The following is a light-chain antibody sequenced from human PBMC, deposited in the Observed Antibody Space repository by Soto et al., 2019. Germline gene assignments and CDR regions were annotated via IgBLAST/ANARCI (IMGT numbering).Light chain of an antibody. CDR1: SSDDGGYKY. CDR2: EVS. CDR3: SSYTSTSTLYV. V-gene: IGLV2-14*01. J-gene: IGLJ1*01. Sequence: QSALTQPASVSGSPGQSITISCAGTSSDDGGYKYVSWYQQNPGKAPKLIIYEVSSRPSGVSNRFSGSKSGNTASLTISGLQAEDEADYYCSSYTSTSTLYVFGSGTKLTVL.